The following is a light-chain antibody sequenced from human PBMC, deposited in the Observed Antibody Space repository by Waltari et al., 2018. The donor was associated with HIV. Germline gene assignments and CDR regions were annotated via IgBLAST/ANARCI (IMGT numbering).Light chain of an antibody. CDR1: SSDLGAYDY. V-gene: IGLV2-8*01. CDR2: EVT. Sequence: QSALTPPPSASGSLGQSVTIPCTGSSSDLGAYDYVPWFQQHPHSAPKLLLYEVTSRPSTVSVRFSGSRSGYTAFLTVAGLQPDDEATYFCSSYGDSLRVLFGGGTNVTVL. J-gene: IGLJ2*01. CDR3: SSYGDSLRVL.